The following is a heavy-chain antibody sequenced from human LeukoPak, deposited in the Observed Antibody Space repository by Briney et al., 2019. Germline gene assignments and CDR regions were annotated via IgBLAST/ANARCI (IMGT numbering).Heavy chain of an antibody. Sequence: GSLRLSCAASGFTFSSYAMHWVRQAPGKGLEWVAVISYDGSNKYYADSVKGRFTISRDNSKNTLYLQMGSLRAEDTAVYYCARVSSYCSGGSCYSEGYFDYWGQGTLVTVSS. D-gene: IGHD2-15*01. CDR3: ARVSSYCSGGSCYSEGYFDY. CDR1: GFTFSSYA. J-gene: IGHJ4*02. V-gene: IGHV3-30-3*01. CDR2: ISYDGSNK.